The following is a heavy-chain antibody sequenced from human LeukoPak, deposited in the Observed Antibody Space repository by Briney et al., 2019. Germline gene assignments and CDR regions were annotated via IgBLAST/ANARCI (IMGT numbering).Heavy chain of an antibody. Sequence: ASVKVSCKASGYSFTSYDINWVRQASGQGLEWMGWISAYNGNTNYAQKLQGRVTMTTDTSTSTAYMELRSLRSDDTAVYYCARDVAVAAPSDYWGQGTLVTVSS. CDR3: ARDVAVAAPSDY. D-gene: IGHD6-19*01. J-gene: IGHJ4*02. CDR1: GYSFTSYD. CDR2: ISAYNGNT. V-gene: IGHV1-18*04.